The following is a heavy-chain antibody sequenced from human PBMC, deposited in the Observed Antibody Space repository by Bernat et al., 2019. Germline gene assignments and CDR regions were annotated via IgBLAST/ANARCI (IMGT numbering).Heavy chain of an antibody. Sequence: QVQLVESGGGVVQPGRSLRLSCAASGFTFSSYGMHWVRQAPGKGLEWVAVIWYDGSNKYYADSVKGRFTISRDNSKNTLYLQMNSLRAEDTAVYYCARAAAGTKHSYYYYGMDVWGQGTTVTVSS. CDR1: GFTFSSYG. J-gene: IGHJ6*02. CDR3: ARAAAGTKHSYYYYGMDV. V-gene: IGHV3-33*01. CDR2: IWYDGSNK. D-gene: IGHD6-13*01.